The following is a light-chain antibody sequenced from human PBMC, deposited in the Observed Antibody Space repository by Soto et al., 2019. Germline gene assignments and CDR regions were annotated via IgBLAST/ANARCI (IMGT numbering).Light chain of an antibody. CDR1: SSDVGGYNY. CDR2: DVS. V-gene: IGLV2-14*01. Sequence: QSVLTQPASVSGSPGQSITISCTGTSSDVGGYNYVSWYQQHPGKAPKLMIYDVSNRPSGVSNRFSGSKSGNTASLTISGLQAEDEADYYCSSYTSSSHLYVFGTGTKVTV. J-gene: IGLJ1*01. CDR3: SSYTSSSHLYV.